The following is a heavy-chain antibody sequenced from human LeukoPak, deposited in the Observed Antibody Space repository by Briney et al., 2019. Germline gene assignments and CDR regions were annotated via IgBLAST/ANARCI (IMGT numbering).Heavy chain of an antibody. J-gene: IGHJ4*02. CDR1: GFNFNSDD. CDR2: IRPDGTEK. CDR3: ARGASY. Sequence: GGSLRLSCSASGFNFNSDDMHWVRQAPGKGLEWVANIRPDGTEKFYVDSVKGRFTVSRDNAKNLLYLQMNSLRAEDTALYYCARGASYWGQGTLVTVSS. V-gene: IGHV3-7*01.